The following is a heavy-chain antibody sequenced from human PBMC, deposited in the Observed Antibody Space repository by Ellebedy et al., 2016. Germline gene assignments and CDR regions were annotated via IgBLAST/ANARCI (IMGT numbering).Heavy chain of an antibody. CDR3: ARGGDIVLVPAALDV. V-gene: IGHV3-30-3*01. Sequence: GGSLRLSCAASGFTFSSYAMHWVRQAQGKGLEWVAVISYDGSNKYYADSVKGRFTISRDNSKNTLYLQMNSLRAEDTAVYYCARGGDIVLVPAALDVWGQGTTVTVSS. D-gene: IGHD2-2*01. CDR1: GFTFSSYA. J-gene: IGHJ6*02. CDR2: ISYDGSNK.